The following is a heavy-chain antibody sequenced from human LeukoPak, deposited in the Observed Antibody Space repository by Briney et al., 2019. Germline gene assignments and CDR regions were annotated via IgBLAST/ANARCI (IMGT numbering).Heavy chain of an antibody. D-gene: IGHD2-21*02. CDR2: ISSSSSYI. CDR3: ASSRWYCGGDCYSSLGY. Sequence: GGSLRLSCAASGFTFSSYSMNWVRQAPGKGLEWVSSISSSSSYIYYADSVKGRFTISRDNAKNSLYLQMNSLRAEDTAVYYCASSRWYCGGDCYSSLGYWGQGTLVTVSS. V-gene: IGHV3-21*01. CDR1: GFTFSSYS. J-gene: IGHJ4*02.